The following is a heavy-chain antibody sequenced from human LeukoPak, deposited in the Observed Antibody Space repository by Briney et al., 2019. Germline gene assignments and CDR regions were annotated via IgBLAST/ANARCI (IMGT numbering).Heavy chain of an antibody. CDR2: ISANGGET. J-gene: IGHJ4*02. D-gene: IGHD3-3*01. V-gene: IGHV3-23*01. Sequence: GGSLRLSCVASGFTFSIDAINWVRQAPGKGLEWVSSISANGGETHYADSVKGRFTISRDNSKNTLYLQINNPRVEDTAVYYCAKRYYDFPLDYWGQGTLVTVSS. CDR1: GFTFSIDA. CDR3: AKRYYDFPLDY.